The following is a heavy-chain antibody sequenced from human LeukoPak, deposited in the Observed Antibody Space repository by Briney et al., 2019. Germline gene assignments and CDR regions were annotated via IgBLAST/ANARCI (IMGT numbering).Heavy chain of an antibody. CDR1: GYTFTTYG. CDR2: ISPYNGNT. V-gene: IGHV1-18*01. CDR3: ARDRAVVVAATDY. Sequence: ASVKVSCKASGYTFTTYGISWLRQAPVQGLEWMGWISPYNGNTNYAQKLQGIVTMTTDTSTSTAYMELRSLRSDDTAVYYCARDRAVVVAATDYWGQGALVTVSS. J-gene: IGHJ4*02. D-gene: IGHD2-15*01.